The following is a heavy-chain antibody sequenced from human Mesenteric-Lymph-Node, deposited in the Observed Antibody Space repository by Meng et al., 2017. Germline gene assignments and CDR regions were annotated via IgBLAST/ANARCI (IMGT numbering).Heavy chain of an antibody. Sequence: GGSLRLSCAASGFTFSSYEMNWVRQAPGKGLEWVSYISSSGSTIYYADSVKGRFTISRDNAKNSLYLQMNSLRAEDTAVYYCARAAGGGTTGTWDAFDIWGQGTMVTVSS. CDR1: GFTFSSYE. V-gene: IGHV3-48*03. J-gene: IGHJ3*02. D-gene: IGHD1-1*01. CDR3: ARAAGGGTTGTWDAFDI. CDR2: ISSSGSTI.